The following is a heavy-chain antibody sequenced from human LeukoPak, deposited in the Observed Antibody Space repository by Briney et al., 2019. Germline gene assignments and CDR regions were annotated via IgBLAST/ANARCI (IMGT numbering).Heavy chain of an antibody. V-gene: IGHV4-59*12. CDR2: IYYNGST. CDR1: GGSMSHYY. J-gene: IGHJ1*01. D-gene: IGHD2-21*01. Sequence: KPSETLSLTCTVSGGSMSHYYWAWIRQPPGKGLESIGYIYYNGSTNYNPSFEGRVTISVDTSKNQFSLKLSSVTAADTAVYYCASGLYEVLFPYRGEYLHHWGQGTLVTVSS. CDR3: ASGLYEVLFPYRGEYLHH.